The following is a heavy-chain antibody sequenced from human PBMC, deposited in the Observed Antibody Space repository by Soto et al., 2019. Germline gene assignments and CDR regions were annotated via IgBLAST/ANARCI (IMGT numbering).Heavy chain of an antibody. D-gene: IGHD3-3*01. Sequence: GASVKVSCKASGYTFTGYYMHWVRQAPGQGLEWMGWINPNSGGTNYAQKFQGRVTMTRDTSITTAYMELSRLRSDDTAVYYCARGQAYDLWSGFYNCFDTWRQRTLVTVSS. J-gene: IGHJ5*02. V-gene: IGHV1-2*02. CDR1: GYTFTGYY. CDR3: ARGQAYDLWSGFYNCFDT. CDR2: INPNSGGT.